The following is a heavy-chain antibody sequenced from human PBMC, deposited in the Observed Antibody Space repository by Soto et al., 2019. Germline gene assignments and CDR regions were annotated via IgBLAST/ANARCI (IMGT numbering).Heavy chain of an antibody. J-gene: IGHJ6*02. Sequence: ASVKVSCKASGYTFTSYGISWVRQAPGQGLEWMGWISAYNGNTNYAQKLQGRVTMTTDTSTSTAYMELRSLRSDDTAVYYCARDLWGDCSSTSCYKEHYYGMDVWGQGTTVTVSS. CDR3: ARDLWGDCSSTSCYKEHYYGMDV. V-gene: IGHV1-18*01. CDR2: ISAYNGNT. D-gene: IGHD2-2*02. CDR1: GYTFTSYG.